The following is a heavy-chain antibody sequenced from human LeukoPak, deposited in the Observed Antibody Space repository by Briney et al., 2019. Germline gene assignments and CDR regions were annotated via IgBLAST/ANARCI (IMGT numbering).Heavy chain of an antibody. CDR1: GFSFDTYA. CDR3: AREIFVSGSYPDF. V-gene: IGHV3-33*01. Sequence: GGSLRLSCAASGFSFDTYAMHWVRQAPGQGLEWVALIWHDGSHKFYSNSVRGQFTISRDNSKNTVYLQMNNLRPDDTAFYYCAREIFVSGSYPDFWGQGTLVTVSS. J-gene: IGHJ4*02. D-gene: IGHD3-16*02. CDR2: IWHDGSHK.